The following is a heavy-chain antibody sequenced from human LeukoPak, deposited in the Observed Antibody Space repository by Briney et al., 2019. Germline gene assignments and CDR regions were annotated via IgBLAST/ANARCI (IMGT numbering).Heavy chain of an antibody. D-gene: IGHD3-10*01. J-gene: IGHJ4*02. CDR2: INPNSGGT. Sequence: ASVNVSCKASGYTFTGYYMHWVRQAPGQGLEWMGWINPNSGGTNYAQKFQGRVTMTRDTSISTAYMELSRLRSDDTAVYYFASEYGSGSYHYYWGQGTLVTVSS. CDR3: ASEYGSGSYHYY. CDR1: GYTFTGYY. V-gene: IGHV1-2*02.